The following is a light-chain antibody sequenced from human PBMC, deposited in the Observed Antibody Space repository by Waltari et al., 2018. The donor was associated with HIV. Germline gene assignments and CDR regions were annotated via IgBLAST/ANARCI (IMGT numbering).Light chain of an antibody. CDR1: RGINVGTYR. CDR3: MIWHSSAWV. J-gene: IGLJ3*02. V-gene: IGLV5-45*02. CDR2: YKSDSDK. Sequence: QAVLTQPSSLSASPGASASLTCTFRRGINVGTYRIYWYQQKPGSPPQYLLRYKSDSDKQQGSGVPSRFSGSKDASANAGILLISGLQSEDEADYYCMIWHSSAWVFGGGTKLTVL.